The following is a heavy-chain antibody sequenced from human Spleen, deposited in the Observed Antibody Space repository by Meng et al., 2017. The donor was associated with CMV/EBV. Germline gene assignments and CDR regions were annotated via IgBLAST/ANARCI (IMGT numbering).Heavy chain of an antibody. J-gene: IGHJ4*02. CDR3: ARHHHSPTFDY. CDR1: GGSISSSSYY. Sequence: LQLQGPGPGLVKPSGTLSLTCTVSGGSISSSSYYWAWIRQPPGEGLEWIGSVVYSGTTYYTSSLKSRVSISVDTSKNQFSLKLSSVTAADTAVYYCARHHHSPTFDYWGQGTLVTVSS. V-gene: IGHV4-39*01. CDR2: VVYSGTT. D-gene: IGHD1-14*01.